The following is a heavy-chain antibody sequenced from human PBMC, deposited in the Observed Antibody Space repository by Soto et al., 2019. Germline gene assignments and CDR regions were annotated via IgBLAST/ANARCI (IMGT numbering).Heavy chain of an antibody. CDR1: GYTFNKYD. V-gene: IGHV1-18*04. D-gene: IGHD6-13*01. CDR3: ARPRYSSSWYAFDY. CDR2: ISPNSGRP. J-gene: IGHJ4*02. Sequence: ASVKVSCKASGYTFNKYDITWVRQAPGQGLEWLGLISPNSGRPSYAQKFEGRVTMTTDTSTTTAYLELRSLRSDDTAVYYCARPRYSSSWYAFDYWGQGTLVTVSS.